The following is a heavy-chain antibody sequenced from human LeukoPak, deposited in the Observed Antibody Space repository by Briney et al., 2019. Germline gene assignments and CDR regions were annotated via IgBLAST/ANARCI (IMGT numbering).Heavy chain of an antibody. D-gene: IGHD3-10*01. J-gene: IGHJ4*02. Sequence: PSETLSLTCTVSGGSISSYYWSWIRQPPEKGLEWIGYIYYSGSTNYNPSLKSRVTISVDTSKNQFSLKLSSVTAADTAVYYCARAVGGDGSGSLWGPGTLVTVSS. CDR3: ARAVGGDGSGSL. CDR1: GGSISSYY. V-gene: IGHV4-59*01. CDR2: IYYSGST.